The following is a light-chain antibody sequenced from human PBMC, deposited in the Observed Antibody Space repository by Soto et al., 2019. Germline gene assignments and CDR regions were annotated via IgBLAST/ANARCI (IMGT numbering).Light chain of an antibody. Sequence: DIHVTQSPSSVSASVGDRVTITCRASQAITSWLAWYQQKPGRAPKHLIYSASSLQSGAPSRFNGSGSGTDFTLNITSLQPDDAAVYYCQQNSSFPLTFGGGTKVEI. V-gene: IGKV1-12*01. CDR3: QQNSSFPLT. CDR2: SAS. CDR1: QAITSW. J-gene: IGKJ4*01.